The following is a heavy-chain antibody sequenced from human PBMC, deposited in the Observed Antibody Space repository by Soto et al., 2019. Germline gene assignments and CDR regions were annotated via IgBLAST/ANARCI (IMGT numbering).Heavy chain of an antibody. Sequence: SVKVSCKASGGTFSSYAISWVRQAPGQGLEWMGGIIPIFGTANYAQKFQGRVTITADESTSTAYMELSSLRSEDTAVYYCANRYSSSSGWFDPWGQGTLVTVSS. CDR3: ANRYSSSSGWFDP. D-gene: IGHD6-6*01. J-gene: IGHJ5*02. V-gene: IGHV1-69*13. CDR2: IIPIFGTA. CDR1: GGTFSSYA.